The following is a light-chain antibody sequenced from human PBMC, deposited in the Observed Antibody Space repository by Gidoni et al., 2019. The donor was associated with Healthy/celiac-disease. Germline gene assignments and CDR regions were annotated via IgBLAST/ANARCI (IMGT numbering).Light chain of an antibody. V-gene: IGLV1-44*01. Sequence: QSVLPQPPSASGTPGQRVTIPCSGSSSNIGSNTVTWYQQPPGTAPKLLIYSNNQRPSGVPVRFSGSKSGTSASLAISGLQSEDEADYYCAAWDDSLNGWVFGGGTKLTVL. CDR3: AAWDDSLNGWV. CDR1: SSNIGSNT. J-gene: IGLJ3*02. CDR2: SNN.